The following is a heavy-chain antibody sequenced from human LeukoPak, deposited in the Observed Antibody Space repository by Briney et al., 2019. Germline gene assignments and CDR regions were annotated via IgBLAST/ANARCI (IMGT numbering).Heavy chain of an antibody. CDR1: GFSVGTNY. J-gene: IGHJ4*02. V-gene: IGHV3-53*01. D-gene: IGHD2-8*01. CDR3: AGGYCTNGVCYKFDY. CDR2: IYNDGNT. Sequence: GGSLRLSCAASGFSVGTNYLTWVRQAPGKGLEWVSIIYNDGNTYYADSVKGRFTISRDSSKNTLYLQMNSLRAEDTAVYCCAGGYCTNGVCYKFDYWGQGTLVTVSS.